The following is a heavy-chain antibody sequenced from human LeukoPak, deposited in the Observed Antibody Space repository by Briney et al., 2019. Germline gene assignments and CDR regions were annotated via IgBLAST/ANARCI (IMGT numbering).Heavy chain of an antibody. J-gene: IGHJ4*02. V-gene: IGHV4-34*01. CDR3: ASLIVVVPAAKKGFDY. Sequence: SETLSLTCAVYGGSFSGYYYSWIRQPPGEGLEWIGEINHSGDTYYNPSLKSRVTISEDTSKNQFSLKLSSVTAADTAVYYCASLIVVVPAAKKGFDYWGQGTLVTVSS. CDR2: INHSGDT. D-gene: IGHD2-2*01. CDR1: GGSFSGYY.